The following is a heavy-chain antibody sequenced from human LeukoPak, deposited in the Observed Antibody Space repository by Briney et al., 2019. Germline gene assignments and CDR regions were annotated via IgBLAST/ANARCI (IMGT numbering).Heavy chain of an antibody. Sequence: GSLRLSCASSGFTFSNFWMSWVRQAPGKGLEWVANIRQDGSEKYYVDSVKGRFTISRDNAKNSLYLQMNSLRAEDTAVYYCARDTPFDYWGQGTLVTVSS. CDR1: GFTFSNFW. CDR3: ARDTPFDY. J-gene: IGHJ4*02. CDR2: IRQDGSEK. V-gene: IGHV3-7*01.